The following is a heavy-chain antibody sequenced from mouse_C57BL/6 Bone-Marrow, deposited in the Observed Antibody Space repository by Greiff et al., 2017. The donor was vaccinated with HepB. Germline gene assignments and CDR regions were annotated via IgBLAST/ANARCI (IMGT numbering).Heavy chain of an antibody. V-gene: IGHV8-8*01. CDR1: GFSLSTFGMG. D-gene: IGHD1-1*01. J-gene: IGHJ4*01. CDR2: IWWDDDK. CDR3: ARIGILDVGYAMDY. Sequence: QVTLKVSGPGILQPSQTLSLTCSFSGFSLSTFGMGVGWIRQPPGKGLEWLVHIWWDDDKYYNPAQKSRPTISKDTSKNQVFLKIANVATAYTATCYCARIGILDVGYAMDYWGQGTSVTVSS.